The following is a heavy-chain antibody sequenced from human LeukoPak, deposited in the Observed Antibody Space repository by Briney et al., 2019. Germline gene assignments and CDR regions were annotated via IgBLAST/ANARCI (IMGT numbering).Heavy chain of an antibody. CDR2: IKEDGSET. CDR3: AKATSIAARPLAWFDP. V-gene: IGHV3-7*01. CDR1: GFIFKKYW. J-gene: IGHJ5*02. Sequence: GGSLRLSCAASGFIFKKYWMNWVRQVPGKGLECLANIKEDGSETYYADSVKGRFTISRDNPKNLLFLQINSLRVEDTAVYYCAKATSIAARPLAWFDPRGQGTLVTVSS. D-gene: IGHD6-6*01.